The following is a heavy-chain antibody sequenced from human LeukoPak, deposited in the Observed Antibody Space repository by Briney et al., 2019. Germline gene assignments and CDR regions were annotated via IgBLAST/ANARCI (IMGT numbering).Heavy chain of an antibody. V-gene: IGHV3-30*02. J-gene: IGHJ4*02. D-gene: IGHD2-2*01. CDR2: IRYDGSNK. CDR1: GFTFSSYG. CDR3: AKLQSVVIPAAMLGFDY. Sequence: GGSLRLSCAASGFTFSSYGMHWVRQALGKGLEWVAFIRYDGSNKYYADSVKGRFTISRDNSRDTLSVQINSLRAEDTAVYYCAKLQSVVIPAAMLGFDYWGQGILVTVSS.